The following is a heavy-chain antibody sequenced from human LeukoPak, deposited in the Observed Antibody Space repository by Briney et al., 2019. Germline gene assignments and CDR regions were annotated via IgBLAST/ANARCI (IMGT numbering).Heavy chain of an antibody. CDR3: AKGPRYFGDAFDI. V-gene: IGHV3-21*04. Sequence: GGSLRLSCAASGFTFSSYSMNWVRQAPGKGLEWVSSISSSSSYIYYADSVKGRFTISRDNAKNSLYLQMNSLRAEDTALYYCAKGPRYFGDAFDIWGQGTMVTVSS. CDR1: GFTFSSYS. D-gene: IGHD3-9*01. J-gene: IGHJ3*02. CDR2: ISSSSSYI.